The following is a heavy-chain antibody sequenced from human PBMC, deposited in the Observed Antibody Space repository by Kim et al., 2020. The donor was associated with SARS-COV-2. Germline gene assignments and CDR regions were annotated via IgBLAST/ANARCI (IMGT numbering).Heavy chain of an antibody. CDR1: GGTFSSYA. CDR3: AREGYYYDSSGPRGYYYYGMDV. D-gene: IGHD3-22*01. J-gene: IGHJ6*02. Sequence: SVKVSCKASGGTFSSYAISWVRQAPGQGLEWMGGIIPIFGTANYAQKFQGRVTITADESTSTAYMELSSLRSEDTAVYYCAREGYYYDSSGPRGYYYYGMDVWGQWTTVTVSS. CDR2: IIPIFGTA. V-gene: IGHV1-69*13.